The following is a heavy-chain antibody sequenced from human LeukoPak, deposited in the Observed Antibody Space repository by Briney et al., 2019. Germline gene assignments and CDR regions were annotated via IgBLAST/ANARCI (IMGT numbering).Heavy chain of an antibody. V-gene: IGHV1-58*02. D-gene: IGHD1-26*01. CDR3: AAVRRVGARGNYFDY. J-gene: IGHJ4*02. Sequence: SVKVSCKASGFTFTSSAMQWVRPARGQRREWIGWIVVGSGNTNYAQKFQERVTITRDMSTSTAYTELSRLRSEDTAVYYCAAVRRVGARGNYFDYWGQGTLVTVSS. CDR1: GFTFTSSA. CDR2: IVVGSGNT.